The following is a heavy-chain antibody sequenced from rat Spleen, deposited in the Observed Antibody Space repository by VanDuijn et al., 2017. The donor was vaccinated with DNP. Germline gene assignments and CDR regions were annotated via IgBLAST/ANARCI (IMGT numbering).Heavy chain of an antibody. J-gene: IGHJ2*01. Sequence: EVQLVESGGGLVQPGRSMKLSCAASGFTFSDYAMAWVRQAPKKGLEWVATISYDRSRTYYRDSVKGRFTSSTDNAKSTLYLQMDSLRSEDTATYYCARLSIGLDYWGQGVMVTVSS. CDR2: ISYDRSRT. D-gene: IGHD4-6*01. V-gene: IGHV5-7*01. CDR1: GFTFSDYA. CDR3: ARLSIGLDY.